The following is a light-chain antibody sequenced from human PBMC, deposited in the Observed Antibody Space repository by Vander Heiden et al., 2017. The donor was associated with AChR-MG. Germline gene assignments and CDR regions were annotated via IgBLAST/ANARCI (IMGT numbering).Light chain of an antibody. J-gene: IGLJ1*01. CDR2: DVS. Sequence: SDLTQPASVSGSPGQAIPLPCAGTSSDVGGYNYVYWYQQHPGKAPKVMIYDVSKRPSGVSNRFSGSKSGNTASLTISGLQAEDEADYYSSSYTSSSAYVFGTGTKVTVL. V-gene: IGLV2-14*01. CDR1: SSDVGGYNY. CDR3: SSYTSSSAYV.